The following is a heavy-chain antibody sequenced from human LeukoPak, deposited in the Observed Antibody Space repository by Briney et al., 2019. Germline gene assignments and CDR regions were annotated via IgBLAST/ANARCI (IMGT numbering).Heavy chain of an antibody. D-gene: IGHD6-13*01. V-gene: IGHV4-4*07. CDR2: IYSTGST. Sequence: KASETLSLTCTVSGGSISSYYRSWIRQPAGKGLEWIGRIYSTGSTNYNPSLKSRVTMSVDTSKNQFSLRLRSVTAADTAVYYCARQIASAGTAGFDFWGQGALVTVSS. CDR3: ARQIASAGTAGFDF. J-gene: IGHJ4*02. CDR1: GGSISSYY.